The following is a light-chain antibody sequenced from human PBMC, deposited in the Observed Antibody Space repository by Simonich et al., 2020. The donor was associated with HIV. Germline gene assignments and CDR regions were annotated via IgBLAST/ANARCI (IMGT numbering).Light chain of an antibody. Sequence: EIVMTQSPATLSVSPGERATLSCRASQSVSNNLAWYQQKPGQAPRLLIYGASTRATGIPARFSGSGSVTEFTLTISSLQSEDFAVYYCQQYGSSPGTFGQGTKLEIK. CDR3: QQYGSSPGT. CDR1: QSVSNN. CDR2: GAS. V-gene: IGKV3-15*01. J-gene: IGKJ2*01.